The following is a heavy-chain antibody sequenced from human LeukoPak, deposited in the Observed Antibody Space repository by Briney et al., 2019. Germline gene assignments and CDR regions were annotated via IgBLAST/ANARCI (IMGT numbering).Heavy chain of an antibody. Sequence: GASVKVSCKASGFTFTSSAMQWVRQARGQRLEWIGWIVVGSGNTNYAQKFQERVTITRDMSTSTAYMELSSLRSEDTAVYYCARGGSTDSIHYCGGNCYFLDYWGQGTLVTVSS. CDR3: ARGGSTDSIHYCGGNCYFLDY. J-gene: IGHJ4*02. CDR2: IVVGSGNT. V-gene: IGHV1-58*02. D-gene: IGHD2-21*02. CDR1: GFTFTSSA.